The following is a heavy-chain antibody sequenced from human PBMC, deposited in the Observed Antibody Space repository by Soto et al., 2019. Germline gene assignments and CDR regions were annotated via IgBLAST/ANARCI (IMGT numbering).Heavy chain of an antibody. V-gene: IGHV4-30-4*01. D-gene: IGHD3-10*01. Sequence: QVQLQESGPGLVEPSQTLSLTCTVSGVSLSNGYYTWRWLRQPPGKDLEWIGHIYNSVNTYSNPSLKRRVTISADTSKNQFSLKRSSVTAADTAVEYCARGPSGDKVDYWGQGTLVTVSS. CDR1: GVSLSNGYYT. J-gene: IGHJ4*02. CDR3: ARGPSGDKVDY. CDR2: IYNSVNT.